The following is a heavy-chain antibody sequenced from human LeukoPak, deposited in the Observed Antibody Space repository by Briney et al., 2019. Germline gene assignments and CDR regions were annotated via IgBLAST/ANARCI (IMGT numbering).Heavy chain of an antibody. CDR3: ARDRGTYNWLDP. Sequence: GGSLKLSCAASGFTLSDSAIHWVRQASGKGLEWVGLIDRPAKSYATAYGASVGGRFTISRDDSKNTAYLQMDSLKTEDTALYYCARDRGTYNWLDPWGQGTLVTVSS. CDR1: GFTLSDSA. J-gene: IGHJ5*02. D-gene: IGHD1-26*01. V-gene: IGHV3-73*01. CDR2: IDRPAKSYAT.